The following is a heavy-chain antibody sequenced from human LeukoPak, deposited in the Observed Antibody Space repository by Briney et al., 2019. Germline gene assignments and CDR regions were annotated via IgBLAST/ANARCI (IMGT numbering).Heavy chain of an antibody. CDR1: GFTFSSFG. J-gene: IGHJ4*02. CDR2: IWYDGNSE. D-gene: IGHD3-9*01. Sequence: GGSLRLSCAASGFTFSSFGMHWVRQAPGEGLEWVTLIWYDGNSEYYVDSVKGRFTISRDNSKNTLYLQINSLRAEDTAVYYCARDSYDILTGYYSGPDYWGQGTLVTVSS. V-gene: IGHV3-33*01. CDR3: ARDSYDILTGYYSGPDY.